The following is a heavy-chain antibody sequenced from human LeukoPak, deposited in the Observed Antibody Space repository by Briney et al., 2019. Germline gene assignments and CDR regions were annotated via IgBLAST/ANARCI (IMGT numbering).Heavy chain of an antibody. D-gene: IGHD5-24*01. V-gene: IGHV5-51*01. CDR3: ARRRDGYNFGYLDY. CDR2: MFVGDSDT. J-gene: IGHJ4*02. Sequence: GESLKISCKASGYSFTYSYIAWVRQMPGRGLEWMAIMFVGDSDTRYSPSFQGLVTISADESIRTAYLQWSSLKASDTAIYYCARRRDGYNFGYLDYWGEGTPVTVSS. CDR1: GYSFTYSY.